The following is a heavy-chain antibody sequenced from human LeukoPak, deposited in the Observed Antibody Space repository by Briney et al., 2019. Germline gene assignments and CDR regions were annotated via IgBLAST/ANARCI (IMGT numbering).Heavy chain of an antibody. CDR2: ISSSGSTI. CDR3: ARTPYDSSGYYASDYMDV. V-gene: IGHV3-11*04. CDR1: GFTFSDYY. J-gene: IGHJ6*03. D-gene: IGHD3-22*01. Sequence: GGSLRLSCAASGFTFSDYYMSWIRQAPGKGLEWVSYISSSGSTIYYADSVKGRFTISRDNAKNSLYLQMNSLRAEDTAEYYCARTPYDSSGYYASDYMDVWGKGTTVTVSS.